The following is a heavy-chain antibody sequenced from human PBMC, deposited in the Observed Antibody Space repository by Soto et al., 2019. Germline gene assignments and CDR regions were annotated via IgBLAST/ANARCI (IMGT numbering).Heavy chain of an antibody. Sequence: GGSLRLSCAASGITVITNYFSWFRQAPGQGLKWVSGIYSDGSTHYADFVKGRFTISRDNSKNTPYLQMNTLRAEDTGVYYCTIDPTTRIAPDPWGKVSLVPVSS. V-gene: IGHV3-66*01. CDR1: GITVITNY. CDR2: IYSDGST. CDR3: TIDPTTRIAPDP. J-gene: IGHJ5*02. D-gene: IGHD4-17*01.